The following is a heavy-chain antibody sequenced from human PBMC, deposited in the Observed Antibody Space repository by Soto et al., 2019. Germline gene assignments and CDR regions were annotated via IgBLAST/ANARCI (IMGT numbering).Heavy chain of an antibody. CDR1: GFTFSSYR. CDR2: ISSSSNYI. V-gene: IGHV3-21*01. CDR3: ARAPDYDTSGNYGAY. Sequence: GGSLRLSCAASGFTFSSYRMNLVRQAPGKGLEWVSSISSSSNYIYYADSVKGRFTISRDNAKNSLYLQMNSLRAEDTAVYYCARAPDYDTSGNYGAYWGQGTLATVSS. D-gene: IGHD3-22*01. J-gene: IGHJ4*02.